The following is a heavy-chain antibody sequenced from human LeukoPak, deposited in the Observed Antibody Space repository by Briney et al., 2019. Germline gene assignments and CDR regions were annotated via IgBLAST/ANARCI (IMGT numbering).Heavy chain of an antibody. V-gene: IGHV4-59*01. CDR2: IYYSGST. J-gene: IGHJ5*02. D-gene: IGHD6-13*01. CDR3: ARAEQPRGDGWFDP. Sequence: TSETLSLTCTVSGGSISSYYWSWIRQPPGKGLEWIGYIYYSGSTNYNPSLKSRVTISVDTSKNQFSLKLSSVTAADTAVYYCARAEQPRGDGWFDPWGQGTLVTVSS. CDR1: GGSISSYY.